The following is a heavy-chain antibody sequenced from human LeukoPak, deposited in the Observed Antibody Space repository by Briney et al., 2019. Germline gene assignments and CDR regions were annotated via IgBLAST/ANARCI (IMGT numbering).Heavy chain of an antibody. CDR2: ISGYNGNT. D-gene: IGHD5-24*01. V-gene: IGHV1-18*01. CDR1: RYSPSNYD. J-gene: IGHJ5*02. CDR3: ARESLTWLQSRTSWFDP. Sequence: GASLKLSCAPSRYSPSNYDINCVRQATGHRVECMGGISGYNGNTNYAQKLQGRVTMTTDTSTSTAYMELRSLRSDDTAVYYCARESLTWLQSRTSWFDPWGQGTLVTVSS.